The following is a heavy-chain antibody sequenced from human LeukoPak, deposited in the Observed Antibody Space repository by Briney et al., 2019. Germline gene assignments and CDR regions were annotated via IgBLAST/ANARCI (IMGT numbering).Heavy chain of an antibody. J-gene: IGHJ4*02. CDR2: ISSSSSTI. CDR1: GFPFSSYS. V-gene: IGHV3-48*04. CDR3: ARAQWLVQGYYFDY. Sequence: GGSLILSCAASGFPFSSYSMNWVRQAPGKGLEWVSYISSSSSTIYYADSVKGRFTISRDNAKNSLYLQMNSLRAEDTAVYYCARAQWLVQGYYFDYWGQGTLGTVSS. D-gene: IGHD6-19*01.